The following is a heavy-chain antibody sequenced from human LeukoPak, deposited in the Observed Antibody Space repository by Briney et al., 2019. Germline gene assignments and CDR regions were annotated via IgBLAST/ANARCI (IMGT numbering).Heavy chain of an antibody. CDR3: ARGSVGAFDY. Sequence: PSETLSLTCTVSGGSISSGGYYWSWIRQHPGKGLEWIGYIYYSGSTYYNPSLKSRVIISVDTSKNHFSLKLSSVTAADTTVYYCARGSVGAFDYCGQGTLVTVSS. J-gene: IGHJ4*02. CDR1: GGSISSGGYY. D-gene: IGHD1-26*01. CDR2: IYYSGST. V-gene: IGHV4-31*03.